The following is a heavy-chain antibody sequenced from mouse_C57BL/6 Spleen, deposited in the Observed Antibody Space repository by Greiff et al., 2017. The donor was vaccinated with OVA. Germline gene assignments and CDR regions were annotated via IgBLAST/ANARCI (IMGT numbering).Heavy chain of an antibody. CDR2: ISDGGSYT. D-gene: IGHD4-1*01. Sequence: EVHLVESGGGFVKPGGSLKLSCAASGFTFSSYAMSWVRQTPEKRLAWVATISDGGSYTYYPDNVKGRFTISRDNAKNNLYLQMSHMKSEDTAMYDCARDGSNWVYCDYWGQGTTLTVAS. CDR3: ARDGSNWVYCDY. V-gene: IGHV5-4*01. J-gene: IGHJ2*01. CDR1: GFTFSSYA.